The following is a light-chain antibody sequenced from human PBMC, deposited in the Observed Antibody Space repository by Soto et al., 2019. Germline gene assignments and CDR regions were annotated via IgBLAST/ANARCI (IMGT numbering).Light chain of an antibody. CDR2: DAS. J-gene: IGKJ4*01. CDR1: QDISNY. CDR3: QQYDNLPSLT. Sequence: DIQMTQSPSSLSASVGDRVTITCQASQDISNYLNWYQQKTGKAPKLLIYDASNLETGVPSRFSGSGSRTDFTFTISSLQPEDIATYYCQQYDNLPSLTFGGGTKVEIK. V-gene: IGKV1-33*01.